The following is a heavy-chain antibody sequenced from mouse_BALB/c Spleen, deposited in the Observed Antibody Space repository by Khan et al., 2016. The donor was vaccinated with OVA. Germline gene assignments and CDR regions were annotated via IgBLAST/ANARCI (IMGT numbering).Heavy chain of an antibody. D-gene: IGHD1-1*02. V-gene: IGHV1-77*01. CDR1: GYTFTDYV. Sequence: QVRLQQSGPELMKPGASVNISCKASGYTFTDYVINWVKQRTGQGLEWIGEIYPGSGTTYYNEKFKGKATLTADKSSNTAYMQLSSLTSEDSAVYFCAKNYASWFAYWDQWTLVTVSA. CDR3: AKNYASWFAY. CDR2: IYPGSGTT. J-gene: IGHJ3*01.